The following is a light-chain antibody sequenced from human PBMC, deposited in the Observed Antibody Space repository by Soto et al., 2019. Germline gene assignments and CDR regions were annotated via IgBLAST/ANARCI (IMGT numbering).Light chain of an antibody. CDR2: GAS. Sequence: EIVLTQSPATLSMSPGERATLSCRASQSVNSNLACYQQKPGQAPRLLIYGASTRATGIPARFGGSGSGTEFTLTISSLQSVDFAVYYCQQYNNWPRTFGQGTRVEIK. J-gene: IGKJ1*01. CDR1: QSVNSN. V-gene: IGKV3-15*01. CDR3: QQYNNWPRT.